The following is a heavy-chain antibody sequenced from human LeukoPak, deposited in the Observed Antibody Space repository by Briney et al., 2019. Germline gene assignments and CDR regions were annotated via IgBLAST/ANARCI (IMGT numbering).Heavy chain of an antibody. J-gene: IGHJ4*02. CDR2: ISAYNGNT. CDR1: GYTFVSYG. D-gene: IGHD6-19*01. CDR3: ARDGSKIAVAGSIDY. Sequence: ACATDSCMASGYTFVSYGISWVRQAPGQGLEWMGWISAYNGNTNFVRKLQGRVTMSTDTSTSTDYMELRSLKSDDTAVYYCARDGSKIAVAGSIDYWGQGTLVTVSS. V-gene: IGHV1-18*04.